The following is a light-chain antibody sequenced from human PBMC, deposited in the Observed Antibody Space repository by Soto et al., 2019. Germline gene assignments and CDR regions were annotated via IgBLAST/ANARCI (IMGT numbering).Light chain of an antibody. Sequence: EVVMTQSPAILSVSPGERATLSCRASQSVFDNLAWYQQKPGRAPRLLMYGTSTRATGIPARFTGSGSGAEFTLTISSLQSEDFAVYYCQQYNSWPRTFGRGTKVEIK. CDR3: QQYNSWPRT. V-gene: IGKV3-15*01. J-gene: IGKJ1*01. CDR1: QSVFDN. CDR2: GTS.